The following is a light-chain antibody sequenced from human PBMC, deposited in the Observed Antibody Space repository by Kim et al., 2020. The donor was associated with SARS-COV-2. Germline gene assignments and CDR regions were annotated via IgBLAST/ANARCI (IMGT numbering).Light chain of an antibody. Sequence: GGRAALACRAGRSVSRNCVAWDQKRLGQAPRRLIHGASSRATGIPLRVSGSGSGTDFTLTITRREPEDFAVYYWQQYDNSWTFGQGTKVDIK. CDR3: QQYDNSWT. J-gene: IGKJ1*01. CDR1: RSVSRNC. CDR2: GAS. V-gene: IGKV3-20*01.